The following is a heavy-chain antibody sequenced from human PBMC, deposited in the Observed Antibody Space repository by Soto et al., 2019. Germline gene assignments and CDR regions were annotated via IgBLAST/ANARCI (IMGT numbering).Heavy chain of an antibody. CDR3: AKAAFWYDSSGYMYYFDY. J-gene: IGHJ4*02. CDR2: ISGSGGST. D-gene: IGHD3-22*01. V-gene: IGHV3-23*01. Sequence: EVQLLESGGGLVQPGGSLRLSCAASGFTFSSYAMSWVRQAPGKGLEWVSAISGSGGSTYYADSVKGRFTISRDNSKNTLYLQMNSRRAEDTAVYYCAKAAFWYDSSGYMYYFDYWGQGTLVTVSS. CDR1: GFTFSSYA.